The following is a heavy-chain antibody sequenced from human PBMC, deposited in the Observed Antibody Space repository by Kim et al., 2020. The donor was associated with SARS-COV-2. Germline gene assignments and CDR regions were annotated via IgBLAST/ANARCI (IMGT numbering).Heavy chain of an antibody. J-gene: IGHJ3*02. CDR1: GFTFSSYS. V-gene: IGHV3-21*01. Sequence: GGSLRLSCAASGFTFSSYSMNWVRQAPGKGLEWVSSISSSSSYIYYADSVKGRFTISRDNAKNSLYLQMNSLRAEDTAVYYCARDRCSGGSCYHMGAFDIWGQGTMVTVSS. CDR3: ARDRCSGGSCYHMGAFDI. CDR2: ISSSSSYI. D-gene: IGHD2-15*01.